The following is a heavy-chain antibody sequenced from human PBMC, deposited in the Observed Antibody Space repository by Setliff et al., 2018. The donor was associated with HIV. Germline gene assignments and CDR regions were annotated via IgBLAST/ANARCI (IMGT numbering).Heavy chain of an antibody. Sequence: GASVKVSCKTSGYTFVSSHINWARQATGQGLEWMGWINPNSGDTGLAPKFQGRVTLTSNTSISTAYMQLSSLTSEDTAVYYCARATPSIVAAGDYYHFYMDVWGQGTQVTVSS. J-gene: IGHJ6*03. D-gene: IGHD6-13*01. CDR1: GYTFVSSH. CDR3: ARATPSIVAAGDYYHFYMDV. V-gene: IGHV1-8*02. CDR2: INPNSGDT.